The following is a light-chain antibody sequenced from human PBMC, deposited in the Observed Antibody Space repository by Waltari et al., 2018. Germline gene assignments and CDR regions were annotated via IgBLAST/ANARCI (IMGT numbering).Light chain of an antibody. CDR1: QSISSW. Sequence: DIQMTQSPSTLSASVGDRVTITCRASQSISSWLAWYQQKPGTAPKLLIYKASTLESGVPSWFSGSGSGTEFTLTINSLQPDDFATYYCQQYNGYWTFGQGTKVEIK. CDR3: QQYNGYWT. V-gene: IGKV1-5*03. J-gene: IGKJ1*01. CDR2: KAS.